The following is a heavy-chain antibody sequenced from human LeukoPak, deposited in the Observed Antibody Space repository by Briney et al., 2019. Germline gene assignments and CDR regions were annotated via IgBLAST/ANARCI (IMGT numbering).Heavy chain of an antibody. V-gene: IGHV3-21*01. Sequence: PGGSLRLSCVASGFTFNTYNMNWVRQAPGKGLEWVSSITSSSSYIYYADSVKGRFTISRDNAKSSLYLQMNSLRAEDTAVYYCARESNFWDIVVVPAAHAMYNWFDPWGQGTLVTVSS. CDR2: ITSSSSYI. D-gene: IGHD2-2*01. CDR3: ARESNFWDIVVVPAAHAMYNWFDP. J-gene: IGHJ5*02. CDR1: GFTFNTYN.